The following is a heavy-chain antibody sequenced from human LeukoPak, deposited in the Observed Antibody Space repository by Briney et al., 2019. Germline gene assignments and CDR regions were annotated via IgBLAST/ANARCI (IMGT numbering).Heavy chain of an antibody. J-gene: IGHJ4*02. CDR1: GFNFNDYW. Sequence: GGSLRLSCAASGFNFNDYWMTWVRQAPGKGLEWVANIRQDGGKRSYGGSVMGQFAISRDNAKNSVYLQLNRVRADDTALYYCARVGYIDEAFDNWGQGAPVTVSS. D-gene: IGHD5-24*01. CDR2: IRQDGGKR. V-gene: IGHV3-7*03. CDR3: ARVGYIDEAFDN.